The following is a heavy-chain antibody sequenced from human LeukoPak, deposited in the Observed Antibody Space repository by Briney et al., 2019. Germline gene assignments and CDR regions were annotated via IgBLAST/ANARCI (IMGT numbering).Heavy chain of an antibody. CDR2: IYYSGST. CDR1: GGSISSYY. D-gene: IGHD7-27*01. V-gene: IGHV4-59*01. CDR3: ARLVLGITGLDY. J-gene: IGHJ4*02. Sequence: KSSETLSLTCTVSGGSISSYYWSWIRQPPGEGLEWIGYIYYSGSTNYNPSFKSRVTISIDTSENQFSLKLNSVTAADTAVYYCARLVLGITGLDYWGQGTLVTVSS.